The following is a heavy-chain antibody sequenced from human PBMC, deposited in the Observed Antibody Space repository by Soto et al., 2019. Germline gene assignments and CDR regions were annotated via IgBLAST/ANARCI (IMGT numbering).Heavy chain of an antibody. CDR1: GYTFTSYD. D-gene: IGHD4-4*01. CDR3: ARGYTFPFDP. Sequence: ASVKVSCKASGYTFTSYDINWVRQATGQGLEWMGWMNPNSGNTGYSQKFQGRVTITRDTSASTAYMELSSLRSEDTAVYYCARGYTFPFDPWGQGTLVTVSS. J-gene: IGHJ5*02. CDR2: MNPNSGNT. V-gene: IGHV1-8*01.